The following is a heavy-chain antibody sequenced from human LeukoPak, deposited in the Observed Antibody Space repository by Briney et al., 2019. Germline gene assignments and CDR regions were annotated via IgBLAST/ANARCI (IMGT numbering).Heavy chain of an antibody. D-gene: IGHD4-23*01. CDR2: IYHSGST. Sequence: SETLSLTCAVSGGSISSSNWWSWVRQPPGKGLEWIGEIYHSGSTNYNPSLKSRVTISVDTSKNQFSLKLSSVTAADTAVYYCARSSDYGGPFDYWGQGTLVTVSS. CDR1: GGSISSSNW. V-gene: IGHV4-4*02. J-gene: IGHJ4*02. CDR3: ARSSDYGGPFDY.